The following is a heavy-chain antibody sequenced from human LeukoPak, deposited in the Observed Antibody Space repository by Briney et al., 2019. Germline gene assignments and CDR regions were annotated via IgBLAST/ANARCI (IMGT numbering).Heavy chain of an antibody. D-gene: IGHD1-20*01. CDR2: ISPGGGTT. J-gene: IGHJ6*03. CDR3: ARVADNWSYYYYYYMDV. Sequence: GGSLRLSCAVSGFAFGSEAMSWVRQSPARGLEWVASISPGGGTTYYADYVKGRFTISRDNAKNSLYLQMNSLRAEDTAVYYCARVADNWSYYYYYYMDVWGKGTTVTVSS. V-gene: IGHV3-23*01. CDR1: GFAFGSEA.